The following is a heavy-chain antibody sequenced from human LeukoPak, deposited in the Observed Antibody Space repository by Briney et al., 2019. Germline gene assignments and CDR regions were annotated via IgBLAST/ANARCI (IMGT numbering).Heavy chain of an antibody. CDR1: VESFSGHY. V-gene: IGHV4-34*12. CDR3: ARDGVNSNYGSYYYYMDV. Sequence: SETLSLTCAVYVESFSGHYWSWIRQPPGKGLEWIGEIIHSGSTNYNPSLKSRVTISVDTSKNQFSLKLSSVTAADTAVYYCARDGVNSNYGSYYYYMDVWGKGTTVTVSS. CDR2: IIHSGST. D-gene: IGHD4-11*01. J-gene: IGHJ6*03.